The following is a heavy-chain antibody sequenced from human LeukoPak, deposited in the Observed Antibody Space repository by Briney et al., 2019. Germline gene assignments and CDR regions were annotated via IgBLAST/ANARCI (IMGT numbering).Heavy chain of an antibody. CDR3: ARDRGWYFQY. V-gene: IGHV3-30*03. Sequence: GGSLRLSCATSGFAFSTCGMHWVRQAPDTGLEWVAFISHDGSEKYYADSVRGRFTISRDNSKSTLYLQMNSLRAEDTAVFYCARDRGWYFQYWGQGTLVTVSS. D-gene: IGHD6-19*01. CDR1: GFAFSTCG. CDR2: ISHDGSEK. J-gene: IGHJ4*02.